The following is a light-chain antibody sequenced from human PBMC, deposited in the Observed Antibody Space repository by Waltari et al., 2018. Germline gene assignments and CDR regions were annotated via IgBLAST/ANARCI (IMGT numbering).Light chain of an antibody. CDR1: QDISKY. CDR2: GAS. V-gene: IGKV1-33*01. J-gene: IGKJ1*01. CDR3: QQYDNLPVT. Sequence: DIQMTQSPSSLSASVRDRVTITCQASQDISKYLSWYQQKPGKAPKLLIYGASNSETGVPSRFSGSGSRTDFTFTISSLQPEDVATYYCQQYDNLPVTFGQGTKVEIK.